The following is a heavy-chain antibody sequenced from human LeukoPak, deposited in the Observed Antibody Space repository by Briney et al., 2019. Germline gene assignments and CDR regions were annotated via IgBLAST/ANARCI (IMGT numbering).Heavy chain of an antibody. CDR1: NYTFINYG. J-gene: IGHJ4*02. D-gene: IGHD3-22*01. CDR2: ISAYNGNT. V-gene: IGHV1-18*01. CDR3: AIHYYDSSGYYYVDY. Sequence: ASVSVSCTASNYTFINYGISWVREAPGQGLEWMGWISAYNGNTNYAQKLQGRVTMTTDTSTSTAYMELRSLRSDDTAVYYCAIHYYDSSGYYYVDYWGQGTLVTVSS.